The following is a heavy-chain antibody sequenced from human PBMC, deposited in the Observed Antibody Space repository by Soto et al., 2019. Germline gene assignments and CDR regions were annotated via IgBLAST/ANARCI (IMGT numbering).Heavy chain of an antibody. Sequence: SETLSLTCTVSGGSISSSSYYWGWIRQPPGKGLEWIGSIYYSGSTYYNPSLKSRVTISVDTSKNQFSRKLSSVTAADTAVYYCARADHYYYYRDVWGKGTTVTVSS. V-gene: IGHV4-39*01. J-gene: IGHJ6*03. CDR3: ARADHYYYYRDV. CDR2: IYYSGST. CDR1: GGSISSSSYY.